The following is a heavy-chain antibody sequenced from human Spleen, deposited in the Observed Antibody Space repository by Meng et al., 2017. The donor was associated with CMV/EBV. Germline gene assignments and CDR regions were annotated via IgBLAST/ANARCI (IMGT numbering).Heavy chain of an antibody. CDR3: AKRAGGPDY. J-gene: IGHJ4*02. V-gene: IGHV3-23*01. D-gene: IGHD3-10*01. Sequence: GESLKISCAASGFTFSSYAMTWVRQAPGKGLEWVSVISGSGDTTYYADSVKGRFTISRDNSENTLYLQMSRLRAEDTAVYYCAKRAGGPDYWGQGTLVTVSS. CDR2: ISGSGDTT. CDR1: GFTFSSYA.